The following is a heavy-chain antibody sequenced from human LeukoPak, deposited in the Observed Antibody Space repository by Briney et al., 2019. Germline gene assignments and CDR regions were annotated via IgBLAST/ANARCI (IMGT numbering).Heavy chain of an antibody. CDR1: GFTFGSYG. CDR3: AKVPYYYYYMDV. Sequence: GGSLRLSCAASGFTFGSYGMHWVRQAPGKGLEWVAVISYDGSNKYYADSVKGRFTISRDNSKNTLYLQMNSLRAEDTAVYYCAKVPYYYYYMDVWGKGTTVTVSS. V-gene: IGHV3-30*18. CDR2: ISYDGSNK. J-gene: IGHJ6*03.